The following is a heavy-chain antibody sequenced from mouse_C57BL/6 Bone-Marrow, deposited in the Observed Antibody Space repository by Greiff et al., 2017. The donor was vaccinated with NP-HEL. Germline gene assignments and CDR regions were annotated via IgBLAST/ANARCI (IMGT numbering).Heavy chain of an antibody. Sequence: DVKLVESGGGLVQPKGSLKLSCAASGFSFNTYAMNWVRQAPGKGLEWVARIRSKSNNYATYYADSVKDRFTISRDDSESMLYLQMNNLKTEDTAMYYCVRYYYGSPYYFDYWGQGTTLTVSS. D-gene: IGHD1-1*01. CDR3: VRYYYGSPYYFDY. V-gene: IGHV10-1*01. J-gene: IGHJ2*01. CDR2: IRSKSNNYAT. CDR1: GFSFNTYA.